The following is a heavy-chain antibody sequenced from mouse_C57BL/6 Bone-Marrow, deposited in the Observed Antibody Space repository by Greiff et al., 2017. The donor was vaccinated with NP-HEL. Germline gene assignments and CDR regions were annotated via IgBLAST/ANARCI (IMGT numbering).Heavy chain of an antibody. CDR2: ISGGGGNP. V-gene: IGHV5-9*01. CDR3: ARHGTLFFVY. D-gene: IGHD3-3*01. Sequence: EVMLVESGGGLVKPGGSLKLSCAASGFTFSSYTMSWVRQTPEKRLEWVVTISGGGGNPYYPDSVKGRFTISRDNAMNTLYLQMSSLRSEDTALYYCARHGTLFFVYCGQGTTLTVSS. CDR1: GFTFSSYT. J-gene: IGHJ2*01.